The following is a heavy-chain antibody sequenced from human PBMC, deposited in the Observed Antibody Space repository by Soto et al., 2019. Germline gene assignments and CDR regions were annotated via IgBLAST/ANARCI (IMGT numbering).Heavy chain of an antibody. CDR3: ARTYYYDSSGYPYGMDV. D-gene: IGHD3-22*01. Sequence: XGSLILSCSASGFTFSSYAMHWVRQAPGKGLEWVAVISYDGSNKYYADSVKGRFTISRDNSKNTLYLQMNSLRAEDTAVYYCARTYYYDSSGYPYGMDVWGHGTTVTVSS. J-gene: IGHJ6*02. CDR1: GFTFSSYA. V-gene: IGHV3-30-3*01. CDR2: ISYDGSNK.